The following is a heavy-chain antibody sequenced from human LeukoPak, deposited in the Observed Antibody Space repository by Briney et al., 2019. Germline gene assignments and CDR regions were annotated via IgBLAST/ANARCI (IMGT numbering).Heavy chain of an antibody. J-gene: IGHJ4*02. D-gene: IGHD3-22*01. Sequence: SETLSLTCTVSGGSISSYYWSWIRQPPGKGLEWIGYIYYNGSTNYNPSLKSRVTISVDTSKNQFSLKLSSVTAADTAVYYCAREISYYYDSSGYLDYWGQGTLVTVSS. CDR2: IYYNGST. CDR3: AREISYYYDSSGYLDY. CDR1: GGSISSYY. V-gene: IGHV4-59*01.